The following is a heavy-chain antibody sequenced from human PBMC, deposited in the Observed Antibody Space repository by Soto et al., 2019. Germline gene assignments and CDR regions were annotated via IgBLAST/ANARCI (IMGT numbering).Heavy chain of an antibody. CDR3: ARGGHVVVVTAALDY. D-gene: IGHD2-21*02. V-gene: IGHV1-46*01. CDR2: VNPSGGHT. Sequence: QVQLMQSGAEVKKPGASVKVSCKASGDTFTDYYIHWVRQAPGQGLEWMGTVNPSGGHTTYAQHFLGRVTVTRDTSSSTLYMELNILTSDDTAIYYCARGGHVVVVTAALDYWGQGTLVTVSS. CDR1: GDTFTDYY. J-gene: IGHJ4*02.